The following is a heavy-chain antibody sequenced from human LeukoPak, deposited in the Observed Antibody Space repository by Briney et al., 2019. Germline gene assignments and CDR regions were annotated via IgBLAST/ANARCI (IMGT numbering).Heavy chain of an antibody. V-gene: IGHV4-4*07. CDR3: ARDHQLRYFDY. Sequence: SETLSLTCTVSGGSISSYYWSWILQPAGKGLEWIGRMYISGGTNYNPSLKSRVTMSVDTSKNQFSLKLTSVTAADTAVYYCARDHQLRYFDYWGQGTLVTVSS. D-gene: IGHD2-2*01. J-gene: IGHJ4*02. CDR1: GGSISSYY. CDR2: MYISGGT.